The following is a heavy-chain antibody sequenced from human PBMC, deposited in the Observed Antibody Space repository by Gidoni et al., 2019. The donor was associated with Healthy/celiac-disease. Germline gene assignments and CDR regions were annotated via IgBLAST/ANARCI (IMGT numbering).Heavy chain of an antibody. J-gene: IGHJ4*02. D-gene: IGHD1-26*01. CDR1: GGSISSSSYY. CDR2: IYYSGGT. Sequence: QLQLQASRSGLVKPPEPLSLIRTVPGGSISSSSYYWGWTRQPPGTGLEWTGSIYYSGGTYYNPSLKSRVTISVDASKNQFSLKLSSVTTADTTVYYCARNEVEAREGIYYFDYWGQGTLVTVSS. CDR3: ARNEVEAREGIYYFDY. V-gene: IGHV4-39*01.